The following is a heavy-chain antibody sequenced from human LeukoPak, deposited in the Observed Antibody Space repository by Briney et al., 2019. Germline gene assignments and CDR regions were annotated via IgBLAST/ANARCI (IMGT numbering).Heavy chain of an antibody. Sequence: GGSLRLSCAASGFTFSSYSMNWVRQAPGKGLGWVSSISSSSSYIYYADSVKGRFTISRDNAKNSLYLQMNSLRAEDTGVYYCARYNDYDFAHWGQGTLVTVSS. V-gene: IGHV3-21*01. D-gene: IGHD5-12*01. CDR3: ARYNDYDFAH. CDR2: ISSSSSYI. CDR1: GFTFSSYS. J-gene: IGHJ5*02.